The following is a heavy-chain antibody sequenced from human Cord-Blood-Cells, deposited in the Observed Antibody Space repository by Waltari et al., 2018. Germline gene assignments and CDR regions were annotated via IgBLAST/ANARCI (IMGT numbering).Heavy chain of an antibody. D-gene: IGHD6-19*01. CDR2: IYYSGST. Sequence: QLQLQESGPGLVKPSETLSLTCTVSGGSISSSSYYLGWIRQPPGQGLEWIGSIYYSGSTYYNPSLKSRVTISVDTSKNQFSLKLSSVTAADTAVYYCARTVSGWYGYWGQGTLVTVSS. CDR1: GGSISSSSYY. V-gene: IGHV4-39*01. CDR3: ARTVSGWYGY. J-gene: IGHJ4*02.